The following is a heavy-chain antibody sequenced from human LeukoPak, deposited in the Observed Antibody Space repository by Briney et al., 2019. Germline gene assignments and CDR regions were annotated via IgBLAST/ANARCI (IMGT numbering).Heavy chain of an antibody. CDR3: ARGTVTAPDY. D-gene: IGHD4-17*01. J-gene: IGHJ4*02. CDR2: FYIGGNT. V-gene: IGHV3-53*01. Sequence: GGSLRLSCAASGFSVCSSYMSWVRQAPGKGLEWVSVFYIGGNTYYADSVKGRFTISRDNSKNTLYLQMNSLRAEDTAVYYCARGTVTAPDYWGQGTLVTVSS. CDR1: GFSVCSSY.